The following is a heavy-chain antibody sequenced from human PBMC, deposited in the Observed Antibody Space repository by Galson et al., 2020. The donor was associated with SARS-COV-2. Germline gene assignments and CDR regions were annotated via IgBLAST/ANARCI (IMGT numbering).Heavy chain of an antibody. J-gene: IGHJ4*02. D-gene: IGHD2-15*01. CDR1: GFTFNNAW. CDR2: LKSKADGGTT. CDR3: ATLGTMEVEAGTPFDC. V-gene: IGHV3-15*01. Sequence: GESLKISCAASGFTFNNAWMNWVRQAPGHGLEWVGRLKSKADGGTTDYAASVKDRFSISRDDSKNTLYLQMSSLKTEDTAVYYCATLGTMEVEAGTPFDCWGQGALVTVSS.